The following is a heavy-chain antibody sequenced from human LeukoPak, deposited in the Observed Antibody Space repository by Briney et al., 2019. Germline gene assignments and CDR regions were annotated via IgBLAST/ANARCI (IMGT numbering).Heavy chain of an antibody. V-gene: IGHV1-46*01. CDR1: GYTFTSYF. D-gene: IGHD2-21*01. CDR2: INPSSGST. CDR3: ARDESTSILWW. J-gene: IGHJ1*01. Sequence: ASVKVSCKASGYTFTSYFMHWVRQAPGQGLEWMGIINPSSGSTSYAQRFQGRVTMTRDTSTSTVYMELSSMRSEDTAVCYCARDESTSILWWWGQGTLVTVSS.